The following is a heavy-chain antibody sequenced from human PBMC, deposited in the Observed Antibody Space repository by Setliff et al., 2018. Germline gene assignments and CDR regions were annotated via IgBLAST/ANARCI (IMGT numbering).Heavy chain of an antibody. V-gene: IGHV1-69*10. D-gene: IGHD1-1*01. CDR3: ARELQPGNPYFDY. CDR2: IIPILGIA. CDR1: GGTFSSYA. J-gene: IGHJ4*02. Sequence: GASVKVSCKASGGTFSSYAISWVRQAPGQGLEWMGGIIPILGIANYAQKFQGRVTITADESTSTAYMELSSLRSEGTAVYYCARELQPGNPYFDYWGQGTLVTVSS.